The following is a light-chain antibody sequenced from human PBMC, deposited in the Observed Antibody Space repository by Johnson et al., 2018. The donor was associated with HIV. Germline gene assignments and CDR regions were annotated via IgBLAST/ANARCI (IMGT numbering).Light chain of an antibody. Sequence: QSVLTQPPSVSAAPGQKVIISCSGSSSNIGNNYVSWYQQLPVTAPKLLIYENNKRPSGIPDRFSASKSGTSATLDITGLQTGDEADYYCGTWDSSLSVNYVFGTGTKVTVL. V-gene: IGLV1-51*02. CDR1: SSNIGNNY. CDR2: ENN. J-gene: IGLJ1*01. CDR3: GTWDSSLSVNYV.